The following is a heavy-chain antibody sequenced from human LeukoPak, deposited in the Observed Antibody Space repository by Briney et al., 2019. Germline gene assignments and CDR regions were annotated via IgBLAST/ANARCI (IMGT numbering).Heavy chain of an antibody. J-gene: IGHJ4*02. CDR2: IYSGGST. D-gene: IGHD3-10*01. CDR1: GFTVSSNY. V-gene: IGHV3-66*01. CDR3: AMNNYYGSGSFDY. Sequence: GGSLGLSCAASGFTVSSNYMSWVRQAPGKGLEWVSVIYSGGSTYYADSVKGRFTISRDNSKNTLYLQMNSLRAEDTAVYYCAMNNYYGSGSFDYWGQGTLVTVSS.